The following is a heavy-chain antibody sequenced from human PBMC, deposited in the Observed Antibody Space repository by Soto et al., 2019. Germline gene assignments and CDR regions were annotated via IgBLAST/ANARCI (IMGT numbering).Heavy chain of an antibody. CDR2: IIPIFGTA. V-gene: IGHV1-69*12. D-gene: IGHD2-2*01. CDR1: GGTFSSYA. Sequence: QVQLVQSGAEVKKPGSSVKVSCKASGGTFSSYAISWVRQAPGQGLEWMGGIIPIFGTANYAQKFQGRVTITADESTSTAYMELSSLRSEDTAVYYCARESRCISTSCSLGDAFDIWGQGTMVTVSS. CDR3: ARESRCISTSCSLGDAFDI. J-gene: IGHJ3*02.